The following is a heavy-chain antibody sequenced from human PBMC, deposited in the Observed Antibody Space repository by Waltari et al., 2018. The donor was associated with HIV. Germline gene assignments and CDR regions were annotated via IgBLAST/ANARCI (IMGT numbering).Heavy chain of an antibody. CDR1: RFTFSNYE. Sequence: EVQLVESGGGAGQPGGCLRLSCVASRFTFSNYEMNWVRQAPGKDLEWISYISGSGSTIYYSDSVKGRFTISRDNAKNSLYLLMNYLTAEDTAIYYCARDGHHGVTKRGNAFDLWGQGTMVTVSP. CDR3: ARDGHHGVTKRGNAFDL. CDR2: ISGSGSTI. D-gene: IGHD2-21*02. V-gene: IGHV3-48*03. J-gene: IGHJ3*01.